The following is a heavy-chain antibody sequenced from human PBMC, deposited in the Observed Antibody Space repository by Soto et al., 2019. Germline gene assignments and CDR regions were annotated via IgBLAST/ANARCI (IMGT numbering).Heavy chain of an antibody. Sequence: PSETLSLTCTVSGGSISNYYCNWIRQPAGKGLEWIGRIDTSGSTNYNPSLKSRVTMSVDTSKQEFSLKLSSVTAADTALYYCARVGQDFLSGPVDYWGRGALVTVSS. V-gene: IGHV4-4*07. CDR1: GGSISNYY. CDR3: ARVGQDFLSGPVDY. J-gene: IGHJ4*02. D-gene: IGHD3-3*01. CDR2: IDTSGST.